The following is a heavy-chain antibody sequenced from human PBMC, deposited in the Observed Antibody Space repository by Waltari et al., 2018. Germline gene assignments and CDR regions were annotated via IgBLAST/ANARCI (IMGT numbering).Heavy chain of an antibody. J-gene: IGHJ3*02. CDR3: AADRGGYYGSGSYYAFDI. V-gene: IGHV1-58*02. Sequence: QMQLVQSGPEVKKPGTSVKFSCKASGFTFTSSAMQWVRQARGQRLEWIGWSVVGSGNTNYAQKFQERVTITRDMSTSTAYMELSSLRSEDTAVYYCAADRGGYYGSGSYYAFDIWGQGTMVTVSS. CDR2: SVVGSGNT. D-gene: IGHD3-10*01. CDR1: GFTFTSSA.